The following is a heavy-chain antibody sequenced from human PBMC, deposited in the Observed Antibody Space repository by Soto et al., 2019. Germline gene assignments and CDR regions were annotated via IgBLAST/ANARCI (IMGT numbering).Heavy chain of an antibody. CDR1: GGSITSHY. J-gene: IGHJ4*02. CDR3: AREGYSGADFDY. D-gene: IGHD5-12*01. V-gene: IGHV4-59*11. Sequence: SETLSLTCTVSGGSITSHYWSWIRQPPGKGLEWVGYIYNTGGTNYNPSLKSRVTISVDTSKNQFSLKLNSVTDADTAVYFCAREGYSGADFDYWGPGTLVTVPS. CDR2: IYNTGGT.